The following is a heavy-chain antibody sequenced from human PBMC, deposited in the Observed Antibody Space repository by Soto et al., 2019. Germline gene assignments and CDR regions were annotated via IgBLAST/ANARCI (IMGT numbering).Heavy chain of an antibody. Sequence: SQTLSLTCAISGDSVSSNSAAWNWIRQSPSRGLEWLGRTYYRSKWYNDYAVSVKSRITINPDTSKNQFSLQLNSVTPEDTAVYYCARDDLVPRYFDWLLETYYYYYGMDVWGQGTTVTVSS. CDR2: TYYRSKWYN. CDR3: ARDDLVPRYFDWLLETYYYYYGMDV. V-gene: IGHV6-1*01. D-gene: IGHD3-9*01. J-gene: IGHJ6*02. CDR1: GDSVSSNSAA.